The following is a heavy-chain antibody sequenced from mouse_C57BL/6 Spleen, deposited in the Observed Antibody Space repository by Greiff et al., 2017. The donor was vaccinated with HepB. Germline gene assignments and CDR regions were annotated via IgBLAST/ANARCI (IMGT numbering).Heavy chain of an antibody. V-gene: IGHV3-8*01. J-gene: IGHJ4*01. CDR3: ERKGLYAMDY. Sequence: VQLQQSGPGLAKPSQTLSLTCSVPGYSITSDYWNWLRKFPGNKLEYMGYISYSGSTYYNPSLKSRISITRDTSKNQYYLQLNSVTTEDTATYYCERKGLYAMDYWGQGTSVTVSS. CDR1: GYSITSDY. D-gene: IGHD3-3*01. CDR2: ISYSGST.